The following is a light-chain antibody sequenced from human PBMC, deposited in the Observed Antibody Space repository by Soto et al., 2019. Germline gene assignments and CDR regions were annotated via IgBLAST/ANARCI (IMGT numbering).Light chain of an antibody. CDR1: QGIRDD. CDR3: LQDYDYPYT. Sequence: DRVTITCRASQGIRDDLAWYQQKPGKAPKLLIYAASNLQSGVPSRFSGSGSGTDFTLIISSLQPEDFATYYCLQDYDYPYTFGQGTKVDIK. CDR2: AAS. V-gene: IGKV1-6*01. J-gene: IGKJ2*01.